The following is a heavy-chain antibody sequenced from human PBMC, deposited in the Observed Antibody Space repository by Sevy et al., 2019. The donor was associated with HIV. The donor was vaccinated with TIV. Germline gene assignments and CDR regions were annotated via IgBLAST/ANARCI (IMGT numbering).Heavy chain of an antibody. V-gene: IGHV1-18*01. D-gene: IGHD2-2*01. J-gene: IGHJ4*02. CDR1: GYTLRSYG. CDR3: ARDKPQGVVVLPGAMWGGVDY. CDR2: ISPYTGDT. Sequence: ASVKVSCKASGYTLRSYGISWVRQAPGQGLEWMGWISPYTGDTDFAQKVQGRVSMTSDTSTSTAYMELRSLRSDDTAVYYCARDKPQGVVVLPGAMWGGVDYWGQGTLVTVSS.